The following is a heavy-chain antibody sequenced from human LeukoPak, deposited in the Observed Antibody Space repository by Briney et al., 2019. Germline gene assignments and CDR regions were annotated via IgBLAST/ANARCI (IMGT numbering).Heavy chain of an antibody. D-gene: IGHD3-3*01. J-gene: IGHJ4*02. CDR1: GFTFRRYG. CDR2: ISGSGSST. Sequence: GGSLRLSCAASGFTFRRYGMSWVRQAPEKGLEWVSAISGSGSSTYYGDSVKGRFTISRDNAKNSLYLQMNSLRAEDTAVYYCARGITSGPRRYDVRNFDYWGQGTPVTVSS. V-gene: IGHV3-23*01. CDR3: ARGITSGPRRYDVRNFDY.